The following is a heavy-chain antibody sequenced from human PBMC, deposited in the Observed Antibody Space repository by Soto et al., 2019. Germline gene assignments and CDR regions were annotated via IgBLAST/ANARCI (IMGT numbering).Heavy chain of an antibody. CDR1: GYTFTNND. CDR2: FNIHNGNT. V-gene: IGHV1-18*01. J-gene: IGHJ4*02. CDR3: ARDPGSASFDF. Sequence: QVHLVQSGAEVKKPGASVKVSCKASGYTFTNNDVSWVRQAPGQGLEWVGWFNIHNGNTLYAEKLQGRITLTADTSTSTAYMELRSLRSDDTAVYYCARDPGSASFDFWGQGSLVTVSS.